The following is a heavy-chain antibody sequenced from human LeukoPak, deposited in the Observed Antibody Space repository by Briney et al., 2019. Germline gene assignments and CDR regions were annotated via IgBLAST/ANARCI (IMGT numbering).Heavy chain of an antibody. Sequence: GASVKVSCKASGYTFTAYFLHWVRQAPGQGLEWMGWVNPNSGGTNCAQKFQGRVTVTRDTSISTAYMELSRLRSDDTAVYYCARDLWYYYMDVWGKGTTVTISS. CDR3: ARDLWYYYMDV. J-gene: IGHJ6*03. D-gene: IGHD3-16*01. V-gene: IGHV1-2*02. CDR1: GYTFTAYF. CDR2: VNPNSGGT.